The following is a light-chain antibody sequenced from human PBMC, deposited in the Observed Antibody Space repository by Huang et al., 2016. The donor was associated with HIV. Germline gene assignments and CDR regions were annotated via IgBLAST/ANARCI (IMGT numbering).Light chain of an antibody. CDR3: LQYYAYPWT. V-gene: IGKV1-8*01. J-gene: IGKJ1*01. CDR1: QGISTY. Sequence: AIRISQSPSSLSASTGDRVTITCRASQGISTYVAWYQQKPGKAPRLLIYAASILQGGGPSRFSASGSGTDFTLTISCLQSEDFATYYCLQYYAYPWTFGQGTKVEVK. CDR2: AAS.